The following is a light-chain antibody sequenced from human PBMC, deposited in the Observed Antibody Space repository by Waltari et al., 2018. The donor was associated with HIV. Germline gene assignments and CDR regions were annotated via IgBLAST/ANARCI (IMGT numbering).Light chain of an antibody. V-gene: IGLV2-14*03. CDR3: SSYTRSSTYV. J-gene: IGLJ1*01. Sequence: QSALTQPASVSGSPGQSITISCTGTSSDVGAYNYVSWYQQHPEKAPKLMTYDVTNRPSGFSNRFSGSKSGNTASLTISGLQAEDEADYYCSSYTRSSTYVFGTGTKVTVL. CDR1: SSDVGAYNY. CDR2: DVT.